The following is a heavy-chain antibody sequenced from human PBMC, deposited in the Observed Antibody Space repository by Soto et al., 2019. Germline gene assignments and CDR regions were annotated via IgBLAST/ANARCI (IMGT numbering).Heavy chain of an antibody. CDR1: GFSLSTSGVG. V-gene: IGHV2-5*02. CDR2: IYWDDDK. D-gene: IGHD3-10*01. Sequence: GSGPTLVNPTQTLTLTCTFSGFSLSTSGVGVGWIRQPPGKALEWLALIYWDDDKLYSPSLKSSLSITKDTSKNQVVLTMTNMDPVDTAIYYCVHKVLRGAAFDYWGQGTLVTVCS. CDR3: VHKVLRGAAFDY. J-gene: IGHJ4*02.